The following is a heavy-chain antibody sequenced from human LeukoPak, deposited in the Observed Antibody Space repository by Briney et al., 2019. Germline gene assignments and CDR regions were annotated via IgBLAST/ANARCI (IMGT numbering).Heavy chain of an antibody. Sequence: SGGSLRLSCAASGFTFSSFAMSWVRQAPGKGLEWVSTISGSGGDTYYADSVKGRFIISRDNSKTTLYLQMNSLRAEDTAVYYCAKQWFGEQRAYWGQGTLVTVSS. V-gene: IGHV3-23*01. J-gene: IGHJ4*02. D-gene: IGHD3-10*01. CDR3: AKQWFGEQRAY. CDR1: GFTFSSFA. CDR2: ISGSGGDT.